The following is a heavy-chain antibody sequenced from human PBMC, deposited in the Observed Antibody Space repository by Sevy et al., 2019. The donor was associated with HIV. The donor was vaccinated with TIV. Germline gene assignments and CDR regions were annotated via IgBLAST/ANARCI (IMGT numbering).Heavy chain of an antibody. J-gene: IGHJ4*02. CDR3: AREGCTKPHDY. CDR1: GFTFSKYS. V-gene: IGHV3-23*01. CDR2: LSFGCGEI. Sequence: GGSLRLSGAPSGFTFSKYSISGVRHPPGKGREWVSTLSFGCGEINYADSVKGRFTISRDNSKSSVYLQMNNLRPEDTAVYYCAREGCTKPHDYWGQGTLVTVSS. D-gene: IGHD2-8*01.